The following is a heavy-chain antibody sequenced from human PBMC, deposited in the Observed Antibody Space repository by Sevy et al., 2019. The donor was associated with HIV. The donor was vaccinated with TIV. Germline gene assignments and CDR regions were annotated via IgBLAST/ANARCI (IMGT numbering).Heavy chain of an antibody. Sequence: GGSLRLSCAASGFTFSNYWMSWGRQAPGKGLEWVANIKQDGSEKYYVNSVKGRFTISRDNAKNSLSLQMNSLRAGDTAMYYCARDKGQGWFDPWGQGTLVTVSS. CDR1: GFTFSNYW. CDR3: ARDKGQGWFDP. J-gene: IGHJ5*02. V-gene: IGHV3-7*01. CDR2: IKQDGSEK.